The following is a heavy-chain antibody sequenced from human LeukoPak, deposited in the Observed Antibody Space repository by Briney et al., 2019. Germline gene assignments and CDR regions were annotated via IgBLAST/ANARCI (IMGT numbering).Heavy chain of an antibody. CDR2: ISSSSSTI. CDR3: ARVVKYYDFWSGYEPLFDY. D-gene: IGHD3-3*01. V-gene: IGHV3-48*01. Sequence: GGSLRLSCAASGFTFSSYSMNWVRQAPGKGLEWVSYISSSSSTIYYADSVKGRFTISRDNAKSSLYLQMNSLRAEDTAVYYCARVVKYYDFWSGYEPLFDYWGQGTLVTVSS. J-gene: IGHJ4*02. CDR1: GFTFSSYS.